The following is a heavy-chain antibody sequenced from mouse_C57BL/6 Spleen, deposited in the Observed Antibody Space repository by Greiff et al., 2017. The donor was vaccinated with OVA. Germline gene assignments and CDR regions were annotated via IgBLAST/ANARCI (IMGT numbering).Heavy chain of an antibody. CDR1: GFSFNTYA. CDR2: IRSKSNNYAT. J-gene: IGHJ1*03. V-gene: IGHV10-1*01. Sequence: EVKLQESGGGLVQPKGSLKLSCAASGFSFNTYAMNWVRQAPGKGLEWVARIRSKSNNYATYYADSVKDRFTISRDDSESMLYLQMNNLKTEDTAMYYCVRQKVYLDVWGTGTTVTVSS. CDR3: VRQKVYLDV.